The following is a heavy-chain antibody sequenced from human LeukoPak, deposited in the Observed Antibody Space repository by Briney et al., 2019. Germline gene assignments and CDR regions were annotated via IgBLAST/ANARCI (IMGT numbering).Heavy chain of an antibody. V-gene: IGHV4-39*01. Sequence: SETLSLTCTVSGGSISSISYYWGWIRQPPGKGLEWIGSIYYSGSTYYNPSLKSRVTISVDTSKNQFSLKLSSVTAADTAVYYCERLNGSYDSSGYYSDYWGQGTLVTVSS. D-gene: IGHD3-22*01. J-gene: IGHJ4*02. CDR2: IYYSGST. CDR3: ERLNGSYDSSGYYSDY. CDR1: GGSISSISYY.